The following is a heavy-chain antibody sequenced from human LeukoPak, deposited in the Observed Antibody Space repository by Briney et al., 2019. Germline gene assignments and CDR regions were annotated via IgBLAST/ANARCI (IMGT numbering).Heavy chain of an antibody. Sequence: PSETLSLTCTVSGGSISSSSYYWSWIRQPPGKGLEWIGYIYYSGSTNYNPSLKSRVTISVDTSKNQFSLKLSSVTAADTAVYYCATRVEMATTGYNWFDPWGQGTLVTVSS. CDR1: GGSISSSSYY. CDR3: ATRVEMATTGYNWFDP. CDR2: IYYSGST. J-gene: IGHJ5*02. V-gene: IGHV4-61*01. D-gene: IGHD5-24*01.